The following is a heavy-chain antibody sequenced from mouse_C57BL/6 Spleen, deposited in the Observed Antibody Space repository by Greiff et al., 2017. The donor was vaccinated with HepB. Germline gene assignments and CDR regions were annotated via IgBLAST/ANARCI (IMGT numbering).Heavy chain of an antibody. CDR1: GYTFTG. CDR3: ARGTAPFAY. CDR2: ILPGSGST. D-gene: IGHD3-3*01. Sequence: QVQLKESGAELMKPGASVKLSCKATGYTFTGHGLEWIGEILPGSGSTNYNEKFKGKATFTADTSSNTAYMQLSSLTTEDSAIYYCARGTAPFAYWGQGTLVTVSA. J-gene: IGHJ3*01. V-gene: IGHV1-9*01.